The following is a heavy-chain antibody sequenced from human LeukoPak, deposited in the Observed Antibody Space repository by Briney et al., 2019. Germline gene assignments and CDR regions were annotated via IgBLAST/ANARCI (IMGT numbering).Heavy chain of an antibody. CDR2: IYYSGST. CDR1: GGSISSGDYY. CDR3: ARDLIYCSGGSCYGNWFDP. V-gene: IGHV4-30-4*01. D-gene: IGHD2-15*01. J-gene: IGHJ5*02. Sequence: PSETLSLTCTVSGGSISSGDYYWSWIRQPPGKGLEWIGYIYYSGSTYYNPSLKSRVTISVDTSKNQFSLKLSSVTAADTAVYYCARDLIYCSGGSCYGNWFDPWGQGTLVTVSS.